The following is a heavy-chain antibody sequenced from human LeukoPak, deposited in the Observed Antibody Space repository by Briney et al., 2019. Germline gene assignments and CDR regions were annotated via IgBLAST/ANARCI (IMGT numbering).Heavy chain of an antibody. CDR3: AREVAGIGWNCFDY. V-gene: IGHV3-23*01. CDR1: GFTFSSYA. CDR2: ISGSGGST. D-gene: IGHD1-7*01. J-gene: IGHJ4*02. Sequence: GGSLRLSCAASGFTFSSYAMSWVRQAPGKGLEWVSAISGSGGSTYYADSVKGRFTISRDNSKNTLYLQMGSLRAEDMAVYYCAREVAGIGWNCFDYWGQGTLVTVSS.